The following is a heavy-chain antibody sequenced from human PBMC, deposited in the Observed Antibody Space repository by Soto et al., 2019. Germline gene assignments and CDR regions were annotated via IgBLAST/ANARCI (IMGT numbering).Heavy chain of an antibody. V-gene: IGHV3-74*01. J-gene: IGHJ4*02. CDR3: ARGARNYYYFDC. CDR1: GFTFSNYW. CDR2: INGDGSST. D-gene: IGHD1-7*01. Sequence: EVQLVESGGGLVQPGGSLRLSCVASGFTFSNYWIHWVRQSPGKGLVCVSRINGDGSSTNYADSVKGQFTISRDNAKNTVYLQMNSLRVEDTAVYYCARGARNYYYFDCWGQGTLVTVSS.